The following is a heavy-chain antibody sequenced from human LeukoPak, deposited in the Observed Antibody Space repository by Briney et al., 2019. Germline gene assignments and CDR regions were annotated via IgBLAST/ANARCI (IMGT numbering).Heavy chain of an antibody. Sequence: GSLRLSCAASGFTFSDYYMSWIRQAPGKGLEWVSYISSGGSTIYYADSVKGRFTISRDNAKNSTYLQVNSLRVDDTAVYYCARVRMTTDYYYYYYMDVWGKGTTVTVSS. D-gene: IGHD4-11*01. CDR1: GFTFSDYY. CDR3: ARVRMTTDYYYYYYMDV. V-gene: IGHV3-11*04. CDR2: ISSGGSTI. J-gene: IGHJ6*03.